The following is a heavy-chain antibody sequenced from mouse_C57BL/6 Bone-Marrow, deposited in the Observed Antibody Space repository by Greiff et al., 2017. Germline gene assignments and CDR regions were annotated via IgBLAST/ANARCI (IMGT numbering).Heavy chain of an antibody. J-gene: IGHJ4*01. V-gene: IGHV5-6*01. CDR1: GFTFTSYG. Sequence: EVQLVESGGDLVKPGASLKLSCAASGFTFTSYGMSWVRQTPDKRLEWVATISPGGSYTYYPDSVKGRFTISRDNANNTLYLQMSILKSEDAAMYYCARPRLGAMDYWGQGTSVTVSS. D-gene: IGHD4-1*01. CDR2: ISPGGSYT. CDR3: ARPRLGAMDY.